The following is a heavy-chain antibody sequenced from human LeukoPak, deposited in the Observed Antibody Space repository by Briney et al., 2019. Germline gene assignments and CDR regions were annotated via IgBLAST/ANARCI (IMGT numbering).Heavy chain of an antibody. CDR1: GFTFSNSW. J-gene: IGHJ4*02. V-gene: IGHV3-7*01. D-gene: IGHD7-27*01. CDR3: GRDPAWGAIDY. CDR2: INPDGSGK. Sequence: GGSLRLSCAASGFTFSNSWMSWVRQAPGKGLEWVASINPDGSGKYYVDSVRGRFTISRDNAKDSLYLQMNSLRAEDTAVYYCGRDPAWGAIDYWGQGTLVTVSS.